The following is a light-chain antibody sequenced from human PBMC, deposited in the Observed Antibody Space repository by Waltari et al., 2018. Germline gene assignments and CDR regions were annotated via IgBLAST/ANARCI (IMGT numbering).Light chain of an antibody. J-gene: IGKJ4*01. Sequence: IVLTQSPDPLSLSPGQRATLPCRASQTINNNFLGWYQQKPGQAPRLIIHGASSRATGFPDRFSGSGSGTDFTLTISSLKPEDSAVYYCQQYDGSVLTFGGGTKVEI. V-gene: IGKV3-20*01. CDR1: QTINNNF. CDR2: GAS. CDR3: QQYDGSVLT.